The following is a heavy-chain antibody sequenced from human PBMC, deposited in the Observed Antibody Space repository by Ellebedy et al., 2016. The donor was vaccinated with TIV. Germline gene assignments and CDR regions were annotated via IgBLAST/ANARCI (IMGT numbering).Heavy chain of an antibody. CDR1: GFTFSNYG. CDR2: ISYDGSNQ. CDR3: ARVFTGPHHCDF. Sequence: PGGSLRLSCAASGFTFSNYGMHWVRQAPGKGLEWVAVISYDGSNQYYADAVKGRFTISRDNSKNTLYLQKNSLEAEDTAMYYCARVFTGPHHCDFWGLGILVTVSS. V-gene: IGHV3-30*03. J-gene: IGHJ4*02. D-gene: IGHD1-14*01.